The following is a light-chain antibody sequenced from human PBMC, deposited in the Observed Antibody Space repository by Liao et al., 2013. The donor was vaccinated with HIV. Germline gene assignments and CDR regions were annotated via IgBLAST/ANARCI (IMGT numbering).Light chain of an antibody. V-gene: IGLV3-21*04. CDR1: NIGSKT. CDR3: QVWDNSYDQGV. CDR2: YDS. J-gene: IGLJ2*01. Sequence: SYVLTQPPSVSVAPGKTARITCGGNNIGSKTVHWYQQKPGQAPVLVIYYDSDRPSGIPERFSGSNSGNTATLTISRVDAGDEADYYCQVWDNSYDQGVFGGGTKLTVL.